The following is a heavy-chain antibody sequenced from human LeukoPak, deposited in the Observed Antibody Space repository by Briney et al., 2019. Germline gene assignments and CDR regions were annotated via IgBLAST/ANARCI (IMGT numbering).Heavy chain of an antibody. J-gene: IGHJ6*02. CDR1: GHTFTRYY. V-gene: IGHV1-46*01. D-gene: IGHD4-23*01. CDR2: INPSGGNT. CDR3: AREVTHHVYYGMDV. Sequence: ASVKVSCKASGHTFTRYYIHWVRQAPGQGLEWMGIINPSGGNTNYAQKFQGRVTMTRDTSTSTVYMELSSLRSEDTAVYYCAREVTHHVYYGMDVWGQGTTVTVSS.